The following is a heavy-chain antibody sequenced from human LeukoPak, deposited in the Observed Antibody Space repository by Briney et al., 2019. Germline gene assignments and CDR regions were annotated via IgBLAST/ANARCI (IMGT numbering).Heavy chain of an antibody. J-gene: IGHJ5*02. D-gene: IGHD6-6*01. CDR2: ISYDGSNK. CDR1: GFTFSSYA. V-gene: IGHV3-30*04. Sequence: GGSLRLSCAASGFTFSSYAMHWVRQAPGKGLEWVAVISYDGSNKYYADSVKGRFTISRDNSKNTLYLQMNSLRAEDTAVYYCARGGLIAAHNWFDPWGQGTLVTVSS. CDR3: ARGGLIAAHNWFDP.